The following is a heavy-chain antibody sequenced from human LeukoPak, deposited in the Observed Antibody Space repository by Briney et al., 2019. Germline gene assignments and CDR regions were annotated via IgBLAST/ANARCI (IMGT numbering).Heavy chain of an antibody. CDR3: AKGAQQLVYWVDY. J-gene: IGHJ4*02. CDR2: IWYDGSNK. V-gene: IGHV3-33*06. CDR1: GFTFSSYG. D-gene: IGHD6-13*01. Sequence: GSLRLSCAASGFTFSSYGMHWVRQAPGKGLEWVAVIWYDGSNKYYADSVKGRFTISRDNSKNTLYLQMNSLRAEDTAVYYCAKGAQQLVYWVDYWGQGTLVTVSS.